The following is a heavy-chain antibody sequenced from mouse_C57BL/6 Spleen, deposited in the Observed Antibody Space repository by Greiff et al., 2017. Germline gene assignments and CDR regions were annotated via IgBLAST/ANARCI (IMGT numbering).Heavy chain of an antibody. CDR1: GYAFTNYL. CDR3: ARIYYYGSSSAWFAY. V-gene: IGHV1-54*01. J-gene: IGHJ3*01. D-gene: IGHD1-1*01. CDR2: INPGSGGT. Sequence: QVQLQQSGAELVRPGTSVKVSCKASGYAFTNYLIEWVKQRPGQGLEWIGVINPGSGGTNYNEKFKGKATLTADKSSSTAYMQLSSLTSEDSAVYFCARIYYYGSSSAWFAYWGQGTLVTVSA.